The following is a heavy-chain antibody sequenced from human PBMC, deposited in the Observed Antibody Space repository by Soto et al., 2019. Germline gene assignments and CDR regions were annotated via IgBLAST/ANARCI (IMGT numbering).Heavy chain of an antibody. J-gene: IGHJ4*02. Sequence: GGSLRLSCAASGFTFSTYSMNWVRQAPGKGLEWVANIKQDGSEKYYVDSVKGRFTISRDNSQNTLFLQMTSLRADDTAVYYCAKGGYTFAYEWGQGALVTVSS. D-gene: IGHD5-18*01. CDR2: IKQDGSEK. CDR3: AKGGYTFAYE. CDR1: GFTFSTYS. V-gene: IGHV3-7*05.